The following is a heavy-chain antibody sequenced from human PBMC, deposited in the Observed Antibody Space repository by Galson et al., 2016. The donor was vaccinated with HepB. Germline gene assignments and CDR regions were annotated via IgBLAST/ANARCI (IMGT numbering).Heavy chain of an antibody. Sequence: SLRLSCAASGFTFSSYAMSWVRQAPGKGLEWVSVISGRGSSTYYADSVKGRFTISRDTSKNTLFLHMNSLRAEDTAIYYCAKVYCSGANCPAGSYYFDYWGQGTLVTVSS. V-gene: IGHV3-23*01. CDR1: GFTFSSYA. D-gene: IGHD2-15*01. CDR3: AKVYCSGANCPAGSYYFDY. J-gene: IGHJ4*02. CDR2: ISGRGSST.